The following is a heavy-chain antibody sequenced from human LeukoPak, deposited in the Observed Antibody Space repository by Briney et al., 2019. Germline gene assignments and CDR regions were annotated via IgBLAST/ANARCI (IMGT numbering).Heavy chain of an antibody. CDR3: ARDFGTTGWHTFDY. D-gene: IGHD6-19*01. CDR2: TYYRSKWYN. CDR1: GDSVSSKNGA. V-gene: IGHV6-1*01. J-gene: IGHJ4*02. Sequence: SQTLSLTCVVSGDSVSSKNGAWNWIRQSPSRGLEWLGRTYYRSKWYNDYAESMEGRMTISQDTSKNQYSLHLNSVTTDDTAVYFCARDFGTTGWHTFDYWGQGTLVTVSS.